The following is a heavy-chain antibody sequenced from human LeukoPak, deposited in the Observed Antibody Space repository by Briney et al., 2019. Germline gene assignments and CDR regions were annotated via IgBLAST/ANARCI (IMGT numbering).Heavy chain of an antibody. Sequence: PSETLSLTCTVSGGSISSSTYYCVWIRQPPGKGLEWIGSIYYSGSTYYNPSLKSRVTISGDTSKNQFSLKLNSVTAADTAVYYCARLQYCTDGVCSFAFGIWGQGTMVTVSS. D-gene: IGHD2-8*01. CDR3: ARLQYCTDGVCSFAFGI. J-gene: IGHJ3*02. V-gene: IGHV4-39*01. CDR2: IYYSGST. CDR1: GGSISSSTYY.